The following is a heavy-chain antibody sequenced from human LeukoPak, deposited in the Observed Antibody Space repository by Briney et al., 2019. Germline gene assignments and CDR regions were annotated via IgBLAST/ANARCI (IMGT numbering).Heavy chain of an antibody. V-gene: IGHV3-74*01. Sequence: GGSLRLSCGASGFTFSSYWMHWVRQALGKGLVWISRINSDGSTTSYADSVKGRFTISGDNAKNTLYLQMNSLRAEDTAVYYCARGNYYGQDYWGQGTLVTVSS. J-gene: IGHJ4*02. D-gene: IGHD3-10*01. CDR3: ARGNYYGQDY. CDR2: INSDGSTT. CDR1: GFTFSSYW.